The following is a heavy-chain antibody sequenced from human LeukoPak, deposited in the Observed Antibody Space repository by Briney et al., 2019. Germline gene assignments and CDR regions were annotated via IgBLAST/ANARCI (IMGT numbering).Heavy chain of an antibody. D-gene: IGHD6-19*01. CDR1: SGFA. Sequence: GGSLRLSCAAFSGFAMSWVRQAPGRGLEWVSAINGRGDDTYYPDSVKGRFTISRDNSNNTLYLQMNSLRAEDTAVYYCAKGHRSSSSFFDSWGQGVLVTVSS. CDR2: INGRGDDT. V-gene: IGHV3-23*01. J-gene: IGHJ4*02. CDR3: AKGHRSSSSFFDS.